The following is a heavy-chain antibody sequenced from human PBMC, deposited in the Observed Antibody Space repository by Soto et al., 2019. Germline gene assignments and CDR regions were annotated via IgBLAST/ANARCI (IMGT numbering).Heavy chain of an antibody. V-gene: IGHV4-39*01. CDR2: IYYSGST. D-gene: IGHD6-6*01. J-gene: IGHJ5*02. CDR1: GGSISSSSYY. CDR3: ARHGGSSGWFDP. Sequence: QLQLQESGPGLVKPSETLSLTCTVSGGSISSSSYYWGWIRQPPGKGLEWIGSIYYSGSTYYNPSLKSRVTISVDTSKNQFSLKLSSVTAADTAVYYCARHGGSSGWFDPWGQGTLVTVSS.